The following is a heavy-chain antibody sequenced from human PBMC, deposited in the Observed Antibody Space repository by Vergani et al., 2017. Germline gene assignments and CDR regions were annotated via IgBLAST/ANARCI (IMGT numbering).Heavy chain of an antibody. J-gene: IGHJ4*02. Sequence: EVQLVQSGAEVKKPGKSLKISCKGSGYSFTSYWIGWVRQMPGKGLEWMGIIYPGDSDTRYSPSFQGQVTISADKSISTAYLQWSSLKASDTAMYYCARRSRVIAAAGTPWLYWGQGTLVTVSS. D-gene: IGHD6-13*01. V-gene: IGHV5-51*03. CDR2: IYPGDSDT. CDR1: GYSFTSYW. CDR3: ARRSRVIAAAGTPWLY.